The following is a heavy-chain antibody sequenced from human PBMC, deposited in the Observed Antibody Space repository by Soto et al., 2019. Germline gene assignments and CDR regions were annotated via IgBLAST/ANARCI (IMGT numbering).Heavy chain of an antibody. D-gene: IGHD2-2*01. CDR2: ISAYNGNT. J-gene: IGHJ4*02. Sequence: ASVKVSCKASGYTFTSYGINWVRQAPGQGLEWMGWISAYNGNTNYAQKLQGRVTMTTDTSTSTAYMELRSLRSDDTAVYYCARAEIVVVPAAADYWGQGTLVTVSS. CDR3: ARAEIVVVPAAADY. CDR1: GYTFTSYG. V-gene: IGHV1-18*01.